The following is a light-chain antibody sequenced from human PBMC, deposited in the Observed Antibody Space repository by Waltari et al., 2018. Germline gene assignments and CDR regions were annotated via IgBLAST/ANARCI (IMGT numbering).Light chain of an antibody. CDR2: GAS. V-gene: IGKV3-20*01. J-gene: IGKJ1*01. Sequence: DIVLTQSAGSLSSSPGERVTLSCTASQSVSRALAWYQQKPGQAPRLLIFGASNRATGIPDRFSGSGSETDFSLTISRLEPEDFAVYYCQHYVRLPATFGRGTKVEIK. CDR1: QSVSRA. CDR3: QHYVRLPAT.